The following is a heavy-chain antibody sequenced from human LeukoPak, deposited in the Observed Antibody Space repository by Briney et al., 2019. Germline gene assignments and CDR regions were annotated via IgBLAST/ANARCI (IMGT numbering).Heavy chain of an antibody. CDR2: TYYRSQWYN. V-gene: IGHV6-1*01. Sequence: SETLSLTCAISGDSVSSNSAAWNWIRQSPSRGLQWLGRTYYRSQWYNDYAPSVKSRITINPDTDKNQFTLHLSSVTPDDTAVYYCAGRVPYTSSWFGDYFDYWGPGILVTVSS. CDR1: GDSVSSNSAA. CDR3: AGRVPYTSSWFGDYFDY. J-gene: IGHJ4*02. D-gene: IGHD6-13*01.